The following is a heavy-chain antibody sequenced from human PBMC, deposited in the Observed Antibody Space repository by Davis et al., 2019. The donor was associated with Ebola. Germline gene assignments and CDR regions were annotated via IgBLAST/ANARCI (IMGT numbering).Heavy chain of an antibody. D-gene: IGHD3-22*01. CDR1: GFTFSTYA. CDR3: ARDAGDENSGHYRSVDH. CDR2: ISHEGTYR. Sequence: PGGSLRLSCGASGFTFSTYAMHWVRQAPGKGLQWVAVISHEGTYRYYADSVKGRFTISRDNSKNTLFLQMNSLRGEDTAVYYCARDAGDENSGHYRSVDHWGQGTLVTVSS. V-gene: IGHV3-30-3*01. J-gene: IGHJ4*02.